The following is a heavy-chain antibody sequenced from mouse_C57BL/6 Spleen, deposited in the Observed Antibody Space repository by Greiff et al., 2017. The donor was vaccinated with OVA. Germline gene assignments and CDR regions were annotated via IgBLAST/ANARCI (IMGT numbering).Heavy chain of an antibody. V-gene: IGHV1-55*01. Sequence: QVQLQQPGAELVKPGASVKMSCKASGYTFTSYWITWVKQGPGQGLEWIGDIYPGSGSTNYNEKFKSKATLTVDTSSSTAYMQLSSLTSEDSAVYYCARNRYDYDGAWFAYWGKGALVTVSA. CDR2: IYPGSGST. CDR1: GYTFTSYW. J-gene: IGHJ3*01. CDR3: ARNRYDYDGAWFAY. D-gene: IGHD2-4*01.